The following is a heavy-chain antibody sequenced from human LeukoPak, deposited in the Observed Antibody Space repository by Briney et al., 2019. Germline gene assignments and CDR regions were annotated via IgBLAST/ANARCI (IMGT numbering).Heavy chain of an antibody. V-gene: IGHV1-69*05. D-gene: IGHD6-19*01. CDR2: IIPIFGTA. CDR1: GGTFSSYA. J-gene: IGHJ4*02. CDR3: ARHRGWYYFDY. Sequence: SVKVSCKASGGTFSSYAISWVRQAPGQGLEWMGGIIPIFGTANYAQKLQGRVTMTTDTSTSTAYMELRSLRSDDTAVYYCARHRGWYYFDYWGQGTLVTVSS.